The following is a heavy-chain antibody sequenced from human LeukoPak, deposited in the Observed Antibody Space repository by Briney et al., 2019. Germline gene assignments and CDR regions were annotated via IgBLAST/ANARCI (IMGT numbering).Heavy chain of an antibody. CDR2: IRSKAYGGTT. Sequence: GGSLRLSCTTSGFTFGDYAMSWFRQAPGKGLEWVGFIRSKAYGGTTEYAASVKGRFTISRDDSKSIAYLQMNSLKIEDTAVYYCTREGTYGYYYFDDYWGQGTLVTVSS. CDR3: TREGTYGYYYFDDY. CDR1: GFTFGDYA. D-gene: IGHD3-22*01. V-gene: IGHV3-49*03. J-gene: IGHJ4*02.